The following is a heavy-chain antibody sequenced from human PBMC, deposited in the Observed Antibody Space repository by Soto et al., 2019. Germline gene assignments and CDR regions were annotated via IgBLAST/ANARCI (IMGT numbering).Heavy chain of an antibody. CDR1: GFTFSSYG. J-gene: IGHJ6*02. CDR2: ISYDGSNK. CDR3: AKDLLRSLHYYYYGMDV. Sequence: SGGSLRLSCAASGFTFSSYGMHWVRQAPGKGLEWVAVISYDGSNKYYADSVKGRFTISRDNSKNTLYLQMNSLRAEDTAVYYCAKDLLRSLHYYYYGMDVWGQGTTVTVSS. V-gene: IGHV3-30*18.